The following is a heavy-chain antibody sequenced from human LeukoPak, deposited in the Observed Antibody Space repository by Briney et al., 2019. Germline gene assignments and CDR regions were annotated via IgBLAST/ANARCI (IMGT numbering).Heavy chain of an antibody. J-gene: IGHJ4*02. CDR2: IYYSGST. CDR3: ASLARFGGYSDY. Sequence: SETLSLTCTVSGGSISSRSYYWGWIRQPPGKGLEWIGSIYYSGSTYYNPSLKSRVTISVDTSKNQFSLKLSSVTAADTAVYYCASLARFGGYSDYWGQGTLVTVSS. V-gene: IGHV4-39*01. D-gene: IGHD5-12*01. CDR1: GGSISSRSYY.